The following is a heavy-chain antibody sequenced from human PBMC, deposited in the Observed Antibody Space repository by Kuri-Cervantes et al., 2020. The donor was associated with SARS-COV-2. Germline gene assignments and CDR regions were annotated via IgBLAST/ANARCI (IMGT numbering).Heavy chain of an antibody. D-gene: IGHD3-22*01. CDR1: GFTFSSYA. V-gene: IGHV3-30*07. CDR3: ARDGVLYYYDSSFSSDFDY. CDR2: ISYDGSNK. J-gene: IGHJ4*02. Sequence: GGSLRLSCAASGFTFSSYAMHWVRQAPGKGLEWVAVISYDGSNKYYADSVKGRFTISRDNSKNTLYLQMNSLRAEDTAVYYCARDGVLYYYDSSFSSDFDYWGQGTLVTVSS.